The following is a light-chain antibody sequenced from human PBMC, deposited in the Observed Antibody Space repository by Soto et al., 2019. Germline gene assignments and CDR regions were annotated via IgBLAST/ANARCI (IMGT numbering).Light chain of an antibody. V-gene: IGKV1-39*01. Sequence: DIQMTQSPSSLSASVGDRVTLTCRASPSISSYLNWYQQKPGKAPKLLIYAASSLQSGVPSRFSGSGSGTDFTLTISSLLPEDFATYYCQQSYSTPLTFGGGTKVDIK. CDR1: PSISSY. J-gene: IGKJ4*01. CDR2: AAS. CDR3: QQSYSTPLT.